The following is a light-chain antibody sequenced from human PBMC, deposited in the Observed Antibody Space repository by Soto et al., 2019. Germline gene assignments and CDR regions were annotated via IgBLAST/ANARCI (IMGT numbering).Light chain of an antibody. CDR3: QQYHSYPLP. J-gene: IGKJ5*01. Sequence: AIRMTQSPSSFSASTGDRVTITCRASQGISSYLAWYQQKPGKAPKFLIYDASTLQSGVPSRFIGSGSGTDFTLTISSLQSEDVAPYYCQQYHSYPLPFGQGTRLEIK. V-gene: IGKV1-8*01. CDR1: QGISSY. CDR2: DAS.